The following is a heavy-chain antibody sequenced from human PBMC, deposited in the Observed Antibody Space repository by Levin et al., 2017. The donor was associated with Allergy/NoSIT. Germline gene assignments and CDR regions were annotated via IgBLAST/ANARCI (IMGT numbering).Heavy chain of an antibody. CDR3: ARDPPLYDCSGGSCYPDYGGKFDY. V-gene: IGHV3-21*01. CDR2: ISSSSSYI. D-gene: IGHD2-15*01. CDR1: GFTFSSYS. J-gene: IGHJ4*02. Sequence: KRGESLKISCAASGFTFSSYSMNWVRQAPGKGLEWVSSISSSSSYIYYADSVKGRFTISRDNAKNSLYLQMNSLRAEDTAVYYCARDPPLYDCSGGSCYPDYGGKFDYWGQGTLVTVSS.